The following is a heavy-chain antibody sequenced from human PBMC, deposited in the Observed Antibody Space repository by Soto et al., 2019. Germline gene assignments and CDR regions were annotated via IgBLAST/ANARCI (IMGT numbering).Heavy chain of an antibody. CDR1: GGSISSGGYY. CDR3: ARGLQFLHYNWFDP. Sequence: PSETLSLTCTVSGGSISSGGYYWSWIRQHPGKGLEWIGYIYYSGSTYYNPSLKSRVTISVDTSKNQFSLKLSSVTAADTAVYYCARGLQFLHYNWFDPWGQGTLVTVSS. D-gene: IGHD3-16*01. J-gene: IGHJ5*02. V-gene: IGHV4-31*03. CDR2: IYYSGST.